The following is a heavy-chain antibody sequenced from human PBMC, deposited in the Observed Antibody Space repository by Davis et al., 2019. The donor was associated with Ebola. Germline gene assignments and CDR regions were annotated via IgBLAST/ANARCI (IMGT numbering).Heavy chain of an antibody. J-gene: IGHJ4*02. CDR1: GGSISSSSYY. CDR3: ARTTRGSGWFIDY. CDR2: VNDSGST. V-gene: IGHV4-39*07. D-gene: IGHD6-19*01. Sequence: SETLSLTCTVSGGSISSSSYYWSWIRQSPGKGLEWIGEVNDSGSTNYNPSLKSRVTLSADTSKNQFSVKLTSVTAADTAVFYCARTTRGSGWFIDYWGQGTLVVVSS.